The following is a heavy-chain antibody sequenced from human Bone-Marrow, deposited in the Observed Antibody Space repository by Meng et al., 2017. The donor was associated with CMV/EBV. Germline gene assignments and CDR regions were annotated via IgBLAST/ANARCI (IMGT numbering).Heavy chain of an antibody. V-gene: IGHV3-21*01. CDR3: ARDPRDYRVGMDV. J-gene: IGHJ6*02. Sequence: GGSLRLSCVASGFTFSSYSMNWVRQAPGKGLEWVSSISSSSSYIYYADSVKGRFTISRDNAKNSLYLQMNSLRAEDTAVYYCARDPRDYRVGMDVWGQGTTVTVSS. CDR1: GFTFSSYS. CDR2: ISSSSSYI. D-gene: IGHD4-11*01.